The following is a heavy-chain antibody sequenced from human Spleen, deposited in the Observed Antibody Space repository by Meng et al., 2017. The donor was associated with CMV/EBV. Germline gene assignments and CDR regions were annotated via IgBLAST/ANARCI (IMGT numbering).Heavy chain of an antibody. Sequence: PPPSAVVSDYSIIGGNWRGWNRRPSGQGLEWIGFIYYSGITYYSPSLKSRVTMSVDTSKNQFSLKLSSVTAADTAVYYCAXDXDLVYDFRYGFDPWGQGTLVTVSS. J-gene: IGHJ5*02. CDR2: IYYSGIT. V-gene: IGHV4-28*03. CDR3: AXDXDLVYDFRYGFDP. D-gene: IGHD3-3*01. CDR1: DYSIIGGNW.